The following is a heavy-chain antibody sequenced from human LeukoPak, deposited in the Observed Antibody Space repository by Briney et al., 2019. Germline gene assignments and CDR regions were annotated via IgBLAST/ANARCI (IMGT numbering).Heavy chain of an antibody. D-gene: IGHD3-22*01. Sequence: ASVRVSCKASGYTFTSYYMHWVRQAPGQGLGWMGIINPSGGSTSYAQKFQGRVTMTRDTSTSTVYMELSSLRSEDTAVYYCQLSGYYYDSSGVSYMDVWGKGTTVTVSS. V-gene: IGHV1-46*01. J-gene: IGHJ6*03. CDR3: QLSGYYYDSSGVSYMDV. CDR2: INPSGGST. CDR1: GYTFTSYY.